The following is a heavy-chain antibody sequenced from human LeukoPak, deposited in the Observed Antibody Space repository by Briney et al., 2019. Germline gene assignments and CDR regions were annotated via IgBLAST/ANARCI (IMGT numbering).Heavy chain of an antibody. Sequence: ASVKVSCKASGYTFTYGISWVRQAPGQGLEWMGWISAYNDNTNYAQKLQGRVTMTTDTSTSTAYMELRSLRSDDTAVYYCARDGVTMVRGNFDYWGQGTLVTVSS. CDR2: ISAYNDNT. CDR1: GYTFTYG. CDR3: ARDGVTMVRGNFDY. D-gene: IGHD3-10*01. J-gene: IGHJ4*02. V-gene: IGHV1-18*01.